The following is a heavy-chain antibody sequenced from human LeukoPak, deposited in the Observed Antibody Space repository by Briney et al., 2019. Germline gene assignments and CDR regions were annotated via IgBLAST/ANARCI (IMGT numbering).Heavy chain of an antibody. D-gene: IGHD3-22*01. CDR3: ARRGRLLPYYYYYYYMDV. CDR1: GGSISSGSYY. J-gene: IGHJ6*03. CDR2: IYTSGST. V-gene: IGHV4-61*02. Sequence: KSSETLSLTCTVSGGSISSGSYYWSWIRQPAGKGLEWIGRIYTSGSTNYNPSLKSRVTISVDTSKNQFSLKLSSVTAADTAVYYCARRGRLLPYYYYYYYMDVWGKGTTVTISS.